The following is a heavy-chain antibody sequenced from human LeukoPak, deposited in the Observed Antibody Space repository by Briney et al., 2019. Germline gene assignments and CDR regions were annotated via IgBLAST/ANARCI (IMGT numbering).Heavy chain of an antibody. Sequence: SETLSLTCSVSGGSVSSSSFYWTWIRQPPGKGLEWIGYIYYNGSAKYNPSLKTRVTLSIDTPNNHLSLKLSSVTAADTAVYYCARDYYASGNCYKAWIAPWGQGTLVTVSS. CDR3: ARDYYASGNCYKAWIAP. V-gene: IGHV4-61*03. CDR2: IYYNGSA. CDR1: GGSVSSSSFY. J-gene: IGHJ5*02. D-gene: IGHD3-10*01.